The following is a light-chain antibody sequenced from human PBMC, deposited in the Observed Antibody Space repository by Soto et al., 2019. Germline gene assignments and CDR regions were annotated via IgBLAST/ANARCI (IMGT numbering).Light chain of an antibody. V-gene: IGLV2-11*01. CDR3: CSYAGSYTWV. CDR1: SSDVGNYNY. CDR2: DVA. Sequence: QSALTQPRSVSGSPGQSVTISCTGTSSDVGNYNYVSWYRQHPGKAPRLMIYDVAQRPSGVPDRFSGSKSGNTASLTISGLQAEDEADYYCCSYAGSYTWVFGGGTSSPS. J-gene: IGLJ3*02.